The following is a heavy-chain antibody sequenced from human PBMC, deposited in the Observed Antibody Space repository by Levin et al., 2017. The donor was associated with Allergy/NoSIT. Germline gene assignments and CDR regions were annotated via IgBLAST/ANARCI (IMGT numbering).Heavy chain of an antibody. V-gene: IGHV1-18*01. Sequence: PGESLKISCKASGYTFTSYGISWVRQAPGQGLEWMGWISAYNGNTNYAQKLQGRVTMTTDTSTSTAYMELRSLRSDDTAVYYCARVLIAAPSLDPWGQGTLVTVSS. J-gene: IGHJ5*02. CDR3: ARVLIAAPSLDP. D-gene: IGHD6-6*01. CDR1: GYTFTSYG. CDR2: ISAYNGNT.